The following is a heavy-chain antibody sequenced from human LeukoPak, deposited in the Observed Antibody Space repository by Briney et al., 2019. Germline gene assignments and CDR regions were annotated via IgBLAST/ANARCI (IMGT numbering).Heavy chain of an antibody. J-gene: IGHJ4*02. V-gene: IGHV1-18*01. Sequence: ASVKVSCKASGYTFTNYGISWVRQAPGQGLEWMGWISAYNGNTNYAQKLQGRVTMTTDTSTSTAYMELRSLRSDDTAVYYCARDGYYYDSSGYYEAYWGQGTLVTVSS. CDR2: ISAYNGNT. CDR1: GYTFTNYG. CDR3: ARDGYYYDSSGYYEAY. D-gene: IGHD3-22*01.